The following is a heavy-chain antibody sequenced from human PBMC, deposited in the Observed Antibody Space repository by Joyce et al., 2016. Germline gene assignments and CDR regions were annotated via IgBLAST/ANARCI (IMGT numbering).Heavy chain of an antibody. CDR3: AGQGLISGWSRFYFDR. CDR1: GFTVSNNY. Sequence: EVQLVESGGGLVRPGGSLRLSCAAAGFTVSNNYSTWVRQAPGKGREWIAIIYIDGTSYHADSVKGRFSISRDNSENTVSLQMNSLRPEDTAGYYCAGQGLISGWSRFYFDRWGLGTLVTVSS. V-gene: IGHV3-66*02. D-gene: IGHD6-19*01. CDR2: IYIDGTS. J-gene: IGHJ4*02.